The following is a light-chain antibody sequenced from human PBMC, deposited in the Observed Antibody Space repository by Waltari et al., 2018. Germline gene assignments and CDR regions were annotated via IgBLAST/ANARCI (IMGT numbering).Light chain of an antibody. J-gene: IGLJ3*02. CDR2: KGS. V-gene: IGLV8-61*01. Sequence: QTVVTQEASLSVSPGGTVTLTCALTSGSVPTTSYATWYQQTPGQPPRTLVYKGSSRSAAVPDRFSGSVLGTTAALTITGAQADDEANYYCSLYMGSGIWVFGGGTKLTVL. CDR1: SGSVPTTSY. CDR3: SLYMGSGIWV.